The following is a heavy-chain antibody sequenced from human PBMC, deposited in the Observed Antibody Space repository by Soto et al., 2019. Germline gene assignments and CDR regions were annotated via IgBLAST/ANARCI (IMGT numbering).Heavy chain of an antibody. Sequence: SCAASGFTFSNYAMSWVRQAPGRGLEWVSGISDSAGSTYYADSVKGRFTISRDNSENTLYLQMNSLRAEDTGVYYCAKRSRATTTRCGENWGERTLGTVSS. CDR1: GFTFSNYA. D-gene: IGHD2-21*01. CDR3: AKRSRATTTRCGEN. V-gene: IGHV3-23*01. J-gene: IGHJ4*01. CDR2: ISDSAGST.